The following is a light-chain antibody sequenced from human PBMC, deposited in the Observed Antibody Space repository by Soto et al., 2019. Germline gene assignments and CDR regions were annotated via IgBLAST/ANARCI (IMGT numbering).Light chain of an antibody. Sequence: DIQMTQSPSTLSASVGDRVTITCRASESIDSSFVWHQQKPGRAPKLLISKASSLESGVPSRFSGSGFGTEFTLTISSLQPDDFATYYCQQYNSYRAFGQGTKVEI. CDR1: ESIDSS. CDR3: QQYNSYRA. CDR2: KAS. V-gene: IGKV1-5*03. J-gene: IGKJ1*01.